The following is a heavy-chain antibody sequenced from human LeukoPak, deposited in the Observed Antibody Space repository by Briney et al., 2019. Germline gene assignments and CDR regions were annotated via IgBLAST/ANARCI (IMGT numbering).Heavy chain of an antibody. CDR2: INPNSDGT. V-gene: IGHV1-2*02. CDR3: ARWNYRMRWFDS. CDR1: GYTFTDYF. J-gene: IGHJ5*01. Sequence: ASVKVSCKPSGYTFTDYFIHWVRQAPGQGLEWMGWINPNSDGTNYAAKFQGRVTMTRDTSISTAYMALSRLRSDDTAVYYCARWNYRMRWFDSWGQGTLVTVSS. D-gene: IGHD1-7*01.